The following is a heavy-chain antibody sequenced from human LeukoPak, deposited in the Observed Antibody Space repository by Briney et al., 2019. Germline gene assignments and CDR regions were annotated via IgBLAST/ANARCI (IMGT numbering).Heavy chain of an antibody. D-gene: IGHD1-26*01. CDR2: IKQDGSEK. V-gene: IGHV3-7*03. J-gene: IGHJ4*02. CDR1: EFTFSTYW. Sequence: PGGSLRLSCSASEFTFSTYWMSWVRQAPGKGLEWVADIKQDGSEKYYVHSVKGRFTISRQNAKKSLYLQMNSLRAEDTALYYCAKDMLSWDGSPLDYWGQGTLVTVSS. CDR3: AKDMLSWDGSPLDY.